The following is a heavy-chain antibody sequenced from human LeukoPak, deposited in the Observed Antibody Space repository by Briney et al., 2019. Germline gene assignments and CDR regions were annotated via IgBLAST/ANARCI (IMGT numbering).Heavy chain of an antibody. CDR3: ARVAFSSGYYPFDD. D-gene: IGHD3-22*01. V-gene: IGHV4-61*08. CDR1: GGSISSGGYY. Sequence: PSQTLSLTCTVSGGSISSGGYYWSWIRQPPGKGLEWIGYIYNSGSTNYNPSLKSRVTISVDTSKNQFSLRLTSVTAADTAVYYCARVAFSSGYYPFDDWGQGALVTVSS. J-gene: IGHJ4*02. CDR2: IYNSGST.